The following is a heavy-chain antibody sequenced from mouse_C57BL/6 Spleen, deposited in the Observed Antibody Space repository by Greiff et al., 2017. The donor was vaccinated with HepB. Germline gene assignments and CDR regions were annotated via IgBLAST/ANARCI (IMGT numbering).Heavy chain of an antibody. Sequence: QVQLQQPGAELVMPGASVKLSCKASGYTFSRYWMHWVKQRPGQGLEWIGEIDPSDSYTNYNQKFKGKSTLTVDKSSRTAYMQLSSLTSEDCAVYYCARWTGTGAYWGQGTLITVSA. D-gene: IGHD4-1*01. CDR3: ARWTGTGAY. CDR2: IDPSDSYT. V-gene: IGHV1-69*01. J-gene: IGHJ3*01. CDR1: GYTFSRYW.